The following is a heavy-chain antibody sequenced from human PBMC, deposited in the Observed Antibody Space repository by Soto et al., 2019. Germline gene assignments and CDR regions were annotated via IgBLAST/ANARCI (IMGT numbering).Heavy chain of an antibody. D-gene: IGHD2-15*01. CDR2: IIPVLGVE. CDR1: GGSFTSLI. Sequence: QVQLVQSGAEVKKPGSSVKVSCKASGGSFTSLIITWVRQAPGQGLEWMGRIIPVLGVEYYAQKFQGRVTSTAAKSTTTAYMELTSLTSEDTAVYYCAKSPNPGSGTPSYYGMDVWGRGTTVTVSS. V-gene: IGHV1-69*02. CDR3: AKSPNPGSGTPSYYGMDV. J-gene: IGHJ6*02.